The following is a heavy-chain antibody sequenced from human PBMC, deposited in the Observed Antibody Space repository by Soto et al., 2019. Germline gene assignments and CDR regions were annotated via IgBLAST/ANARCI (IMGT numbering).Heavy chain of an antibody. D-gene: IGHD4-4*01. CDR3: ARDRTTALYVENWFDP. V-gene: IGHV4-59*01. Sequence: SETLSLTCTVSGGSISSYYWSWIRQPPGKGLEWIGYIYYSGSTNYNPSLKSRVTVSVDTSKNQFSLKLSSVTAADTAVYYCARDRTTALYVENWFDPWGQGTLVTVSS. CDR2: IYYSGST. CDR1: GGSISSYY. J-gene: IGHJ5*02.